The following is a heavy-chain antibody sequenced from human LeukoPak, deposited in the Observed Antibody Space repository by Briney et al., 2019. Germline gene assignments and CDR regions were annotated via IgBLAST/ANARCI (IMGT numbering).Heavy chain of an antibody. CDR3: ARGTSCSGGSCYANWFDP. J-gene: IGHJ5*02. CDR2: ISAYNGNT. Sequence: HRASVKVSCKASGYTFTNFGISWVRQAPGQGLEWMGWISAYNGNTNYAQRLQGRVTITADESTSTAYMELSSLRSEDTAVYYCARGTSCSGGSCYANWFDPWGQGTLVTVSS. V-gene: IGHV1-18*01. CDR1: GYTFTNFG. D-gene: IGHD2-15*01.